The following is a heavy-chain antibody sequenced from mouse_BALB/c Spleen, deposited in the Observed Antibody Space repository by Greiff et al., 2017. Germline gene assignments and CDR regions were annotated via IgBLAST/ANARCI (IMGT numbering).Heavy chain of an antibody. J-gene: IGHJ4*01. CDR1: GFSLTSYG. CDR2: IWRGGST. CDR3: AKNDYGYVDYAMDY. Sequence: VNVVESGPSLVQPSQSLSITCTVSGFSLTSYGVHWVRQSPGKGLEWLGVIWRGGSTDYNAAFMSRLSITKDNSKSQVFFKMNSLQADDTAIYYCAKNDYGYVDYAMDYWGQGTSVTVSS. D-gene: IGHD1-2*01. V-gene: IGHV2-5-1*01.